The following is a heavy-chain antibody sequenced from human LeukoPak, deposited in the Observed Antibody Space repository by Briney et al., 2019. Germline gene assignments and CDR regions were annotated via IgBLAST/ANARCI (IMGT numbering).Heavy chain of an antibody. CDR2: ISSSSSYI. CDR3: AKDGDRIVVVVARKGGIDY. CDR1: GFTFSSYS. D-gene: IGHD2-15*01. V-gene: IGHV3-21*01. Sequence: GGSLRLSCAASGFTFSSYSMNWVRQAPGKGLEWVSSISSSSSYIYYADSVKGRFTISRDNAKNSLYLQMNSLRAEDTAVYYCAKDGDRIVVVVARKGGIDYWGQGTLVTVSS. J-gene: IGHJ4*02.